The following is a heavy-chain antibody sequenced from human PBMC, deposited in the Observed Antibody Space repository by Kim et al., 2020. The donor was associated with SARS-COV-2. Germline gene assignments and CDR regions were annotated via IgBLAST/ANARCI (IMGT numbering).Heavy chain of an antibody. CDR1: GYTLTNYY. CDR3: AIISAGYYYGMDV. V-gene: IGHV1-46*01. D-gene: IGHD3-22*01. CDR2: ISPSHGNT. Sequence: ASVKVSCKSSGYTLTNYYIQWVRLAPGQGLEWMGIISPSHGNTSYAQKFRGRVAMTRDTSTSTVYMELSRLRFADTAVYYCAIISAGYYYGMDVWGHGT. J-gene: IGHJ6*02.